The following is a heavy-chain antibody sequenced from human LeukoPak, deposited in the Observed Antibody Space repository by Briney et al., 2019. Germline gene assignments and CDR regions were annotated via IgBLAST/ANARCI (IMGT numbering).Heavy chain of an antibody. J-gene: IGHJ4*02. V-gene: IGHV3-30-3*01. Sequence: PGGSLRLSCAASGFTFSSYAMHWVRQAPGKGLEWVAVISYDGNNKYYADSVKGRFTISRDNSKNTLYLQMNSLRAEDTAVYYCARRTVTTLRYFDYWGQGTLVTVSS. CDR3: ARRTVTTLRYFDY. D-gene: IGHD4-17*01. CDR1: GFTFSSYA. CDR2: ISYDGNNK.